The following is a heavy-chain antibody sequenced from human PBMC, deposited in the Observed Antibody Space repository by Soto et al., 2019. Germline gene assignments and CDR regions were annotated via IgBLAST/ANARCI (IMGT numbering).Heavy chain of an antibody. CDR2: IKSKTDGGTT. Sequence: GGSLRLSCAASGFTFSNAWMNWVRQAPGKGLEWVGRIKSKTDGGTTDYAAPVKGRFTISRDDSKNTLYLQMNSLKTEDTAVYYCTTDKAVGGGYDSSGYYYSTPSLGYYGMDVWGQGTTVTVSS. V-gene: IGHV3-15*07. D-gene: IGHD3-22*01. CDR1: GFTFSNAW. CDR3: TTDKAVGGGYDSSGYYYSTPSLGYYGMDV. J-gene: IGHJ6*02.